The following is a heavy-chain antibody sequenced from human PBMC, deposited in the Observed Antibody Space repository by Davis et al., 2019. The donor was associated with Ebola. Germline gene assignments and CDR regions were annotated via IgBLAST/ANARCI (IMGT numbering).Heavy chain of an antibody. CDR2: ISSSSSYI. V-gene: IGHV3-21*01. J-gene: IGHJ4*02. CDR3: ARALYGSESYYNAVVN. D-gene: IGHD3-10*01. Sequence: GESLKISCAASGFTFSSYSMNWVRQAPGKGLEWVSSISSSSSYIYYADSVKGRFTISRDNAKNSLYLQMNSLRAEDTAVYYCARALYGSESYYNAVVNWGQGTLVTVSS. CDR1: GFTFSSYS.